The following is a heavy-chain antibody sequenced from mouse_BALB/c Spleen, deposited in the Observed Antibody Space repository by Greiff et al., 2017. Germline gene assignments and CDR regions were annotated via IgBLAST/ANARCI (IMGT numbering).Heavy chain of an antibody. V-gene: IGHV2-6-7*01. J-gene: IGHJ4*01. D-gene: IGHD1-1*01. CDR2: IWGDGST. Sequence: VQGVESGPGLVAPSQSLSITCTVTGFSLTGYGVNWVRQPPGKGLEWLGMIWGDGSTDYNSALKSRLSISKDNSKSQVFLKMNSLQTDDTARYYCARGGITHYAMDYWGQGTSVTVSS. CDR1: GFSLTGYG. CDR3: ARGGITHYAMDY.